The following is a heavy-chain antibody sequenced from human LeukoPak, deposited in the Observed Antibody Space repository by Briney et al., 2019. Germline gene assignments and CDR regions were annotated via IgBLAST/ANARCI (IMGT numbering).Heavy chain of an antibody. D-gene: IGHD6-13*01. CDR3: AKVHLGGYSSSYYDLSYFDY. CDR2: ISGTDGSK. V-gene: IGHV3-23*01. J-gene: IGHJ4*02. Sequence: GGSLRLSCAASGFTFSNYAMNWVRQVRGKGLEWVSGISGTDGSKYDADSVKGRFTISRDNSKNTLYLQMNSLRAEDTAVYYCAKVHLGGYSSSYYDLSYFDYWGQGTLVTVSS. CDR1: GFTFSNYA.